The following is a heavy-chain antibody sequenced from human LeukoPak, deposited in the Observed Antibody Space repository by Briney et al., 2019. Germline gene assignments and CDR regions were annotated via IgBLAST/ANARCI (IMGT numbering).Heavy chain of an antibody. CDR3: AKIQNRYCSGGSCFDYFDY. D-gene: IGHD2-15*01. J-gene: IGHJ4*02. CDR2: ISGIGGST. CDR1: GFTFSSYA. Sequence: GGSLRLSCAASGFTFSSYAMSWVRQAPGKGLEWVSAISGIGGSTYYADSVKGRFTISRDNSKNTLYLQMNSLRAEDTAVYYCAKIQNRYCSGGSCFDYFDYWGQGTLVTVSS. V-gene: IGHV3-23*01.